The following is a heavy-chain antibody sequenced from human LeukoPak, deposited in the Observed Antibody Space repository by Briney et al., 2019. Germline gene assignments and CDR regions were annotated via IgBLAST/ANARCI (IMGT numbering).Heavy chain of an antibody. Sequence: GASVKVSCXASGYTFTSYYMHWVRQAPGQGLEWMGIINPSGGSTSYAQKFQGRVTMTRDTSTSTVYMELSSLRSEDTAVYYCARDALYDSSGYYHHDYSDYWGQGTLVTVSS. CDR1: GYTFTSYY. J-gene: IGHJ4*02. D-gene: IGHD3-22*01. V-gene: IGHV1-46*01. CDR3: ARDALYDSSGYYHHDYSDY. CDR2: INPSGGST.